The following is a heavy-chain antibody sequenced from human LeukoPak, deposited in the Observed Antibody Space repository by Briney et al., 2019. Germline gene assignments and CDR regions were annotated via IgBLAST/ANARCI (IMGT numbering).Heavy chain of an antibody. CDR1: GGSISSYY. J-gene: IGHJ4*02. CDR2: IYTSGST. D-gene: IGHD6-19*01. Sequence: PSETLSLTCTVSGGSISSYYWSWIRQPAGKGLEWIGRIYTSGSTYYNPSLKSRVTISVDTSKNQFSLKLTSVTAADTAVYYCAKGSYPGWYNGEFDYWGQGTLVPVSS. CDR3: AKGSYPGWYNGEFDY. V-gene: IGHV4-4*07.